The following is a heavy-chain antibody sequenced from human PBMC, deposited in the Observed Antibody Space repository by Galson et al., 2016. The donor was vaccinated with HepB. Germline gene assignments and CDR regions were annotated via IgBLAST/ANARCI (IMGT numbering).Heavy chain of an antibody. V-gene: IGHV1-18*01. CDR1: GYTFPSYD. J-gene: IGHJ4*02. Sequence: SVKVSCKASGYTFPSYDISWVRQAPGQGLEWMGWITTNNGNANYAQKLQGRVTMTTDTSTSTAYMELRSLRSDDTAVYYCARGPLGYCSGGSCFYTFFDFWGQGTLVTVSS. CDR2: ITTNNGNA. CDR3: ARGPLGYCSGGSCFYTFFDF. D-gene: IGHD2-15*01.